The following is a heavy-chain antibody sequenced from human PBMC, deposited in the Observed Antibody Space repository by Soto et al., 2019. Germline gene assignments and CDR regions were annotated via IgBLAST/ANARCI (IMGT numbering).Heavy chain of an antibody. V-gene: IGHV3-9*01. CDR1: GFTFDDYA. J-gene: IGHJ4*02. CDR2: ISWNSGSI. D-gene: IGHD3-16*01. CDR3: AKDGDGSSLLGVYYFDY. Sequence: GASLRLSCAASGFTFDDYAMHWVRQAPGKGLEWVSGISWNSGSIGYADSVKGRFTISRDNAKNSLYLQMNSLRAEDTALYYCAKDGDGSSLLGVYYFDYWGQGTLVTVSS.